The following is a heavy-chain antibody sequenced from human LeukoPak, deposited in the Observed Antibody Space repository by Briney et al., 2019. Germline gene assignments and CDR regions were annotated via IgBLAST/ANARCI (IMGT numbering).Heavy chain of an antibody. CDR1: GGSISGYY. CDR2: INHSGST. V-gene: IGHV4-34*01. J-gene: IGHJ4*02. Sequence: PSETLSLTCAVYGGSISGYYWSWIRQPPGKGLEWIGEINHSGSTNYNPSLKSRVTISVDTSKNQFSLKLSSVTAADTAVYYCARGPRDYGDDQKRKYYFDYWGQGTLVTVSS. D-gene: IGHD4-17*01. CDR3: ARGPRDYGDDQKRKYYFDY.